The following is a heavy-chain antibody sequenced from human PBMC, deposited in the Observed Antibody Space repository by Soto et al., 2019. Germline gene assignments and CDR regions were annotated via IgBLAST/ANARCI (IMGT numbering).Heavy chain of an antibody. J-gene: IGHJ3*02. V-gene: IGHV1-3*01. Sequence: QVQLVQSGAEVKKPGASVKVSCKASRYTFTSYAMHWVRQAPGQRLEWMGWINAGNGNTKYSQKFQGRVTITRDTSASTAYMELSSLRSEDTAVYYCASLAFGGVILRGDDAFDIWGQGTMVTVSS. D-gene: IGHD3-16*02. CDR2: INAGNGNT. CDR1: RYTFTSYA. CDR3: ASLAFGGVILRGDDAFDI.